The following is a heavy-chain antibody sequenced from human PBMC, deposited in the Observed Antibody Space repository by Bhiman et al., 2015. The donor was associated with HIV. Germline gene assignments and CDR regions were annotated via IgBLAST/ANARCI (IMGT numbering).Heavy chain of an antibody. CDR1: GFTFSSYE. J-gene: IGHJ6*02. CDR3: ARLKFVDSGPLIYAPFYYYGMDV. Sequence: VQLVESGGGVVQPGRSLRLSCAASGFTFSSYEMNWVRQAPGKGLEWVSYISSRGNTIYYADSVKGRFTISRDNAKNSLSLQMNSLRAEDTAIYHCARLKFVDSGPLIYAPFYYYGMDVWAKGPRSPSP. V-gene: IGHV3-48*03. D-gene: IGHD2/OR15-2a*01. CDR2: ISSRGNTI.